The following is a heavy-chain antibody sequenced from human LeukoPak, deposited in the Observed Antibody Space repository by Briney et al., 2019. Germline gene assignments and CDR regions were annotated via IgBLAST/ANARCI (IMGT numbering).Heavy chain of an antibody. CDR2: IIPIFGTA. J-gene: IGHJ6*02. D-gene: IGHD5-24*01. CDR3: ARAVLRYYYYYYGMDV. Sequence: GGSLRLSCAASGLTFSSYAISWVRQAPGQGLEWMGGIIPIFGTANYAQKFQGRVTITADESTSTAYMELSSLRSEDTAVYYCARAVLRYYYYYYGMDVWGQGTTVTVSS. V-gene: IGHV1-69*01. CDR1: GLTFSSYA.